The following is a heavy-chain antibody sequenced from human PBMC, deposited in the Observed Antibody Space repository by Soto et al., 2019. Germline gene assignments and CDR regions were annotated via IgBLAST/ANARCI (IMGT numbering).Heavy chain of an antibody. J-gene: IGHJ6*02. CDR1: GFIVSSNY. CDR3: ADLYGVDV. CDR2: IYSGGST. V-gene: IGHV3-66*01. Sequence: PGGSLRLCYAASGFIVSSNYMSWVRQAPGKGLEWVSVIYSGGSTYYADSVKGRFTISRDNSKNTLYLQMNSLRAEDTAVYYCADLYGVDVWGQGTTVTVSS.